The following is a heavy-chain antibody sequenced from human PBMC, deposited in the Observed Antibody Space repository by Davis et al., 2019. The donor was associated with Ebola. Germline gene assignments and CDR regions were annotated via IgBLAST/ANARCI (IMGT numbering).Heavy chain of an antibody. D-gene: IGHD1-1*01. Sequence: GESLKISCAASGFTFSSYWMSWVRQAPGKGLEWVANIKQDGSEKYYVDSVKGRFTISRDNSKSTLYLQMKSLRAEDTAVYYCAKGPETGRFEYWGQGTLVTVSA. J-gene: IGHJ4*02. CDR3: AKGPETGRFEY. CDR2: IKQDGSEK. CDR1: GFTFSSYW. V-gene: IGHV3-7*03.